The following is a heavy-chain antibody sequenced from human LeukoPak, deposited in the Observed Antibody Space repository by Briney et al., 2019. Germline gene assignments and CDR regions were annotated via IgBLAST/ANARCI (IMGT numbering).Heavy chain of an antibody. D-gene: IGHD3-3*01. CDR3: ARDSDPDFWSGYHGPYFDY. V-gene: IGHV3-7*01. J-gene: IGHJ4*02. Sequence: GGSLRLSCAASGFTLRSEWMSWLRQTPEKGLEWVANIKPDGSATAYVDSVKGRFTISRDNAKNSLYLQMNSLRAEDTAVYYCARDSDPDFWSGYHGPYFDYWGQGTLVTVSS. CDR2: IKPDGSAT. CDR1: GFTLRSEW.